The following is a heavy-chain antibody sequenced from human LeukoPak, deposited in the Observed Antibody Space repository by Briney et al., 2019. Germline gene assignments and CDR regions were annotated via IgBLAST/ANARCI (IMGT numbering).Heavy chain of an antibody. CDR1: GGSISGYY. V-gene: IGHV4-59*01. J-gene: IGHJ4*02. D-gene: IGHD6-19*01. CDR3: ARDYSSGWDRHFDY. CDR2: IYYTGNA. Sequence: SETLSLTCTVSGGSISGYYWNWIRQSPGKGLEWIAYIYYTGNANYNPSLKSRVTVSVDTSKNQFSLKLSSVTAADTAVYYCARDYSSGWDRHFDYWGQGTLVTVSS.